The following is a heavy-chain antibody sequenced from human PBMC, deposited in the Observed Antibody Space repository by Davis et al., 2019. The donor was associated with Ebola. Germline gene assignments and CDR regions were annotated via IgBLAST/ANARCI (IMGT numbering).Heavy chain of an antibody. Sequence: AASVKVSCKASGYTFTSYDINWVRQATGQGLEWMGWMNPNSGNTGYAQKFQGSVTMTRNTSIRTAYMELSSLRSEDTAVYYCARVRSGNYYDSSGYPHWFDPWGQGTLVTVSS. CDR2: MNPNSGNT. CDR3: ARVRSGNYYDSSGYPHWFDP. CDR1: GYTFTSYD. D-gene: IGHD3-22*01. V-gene: IGHV1-8*01. J-gene: IGHJ5*02.